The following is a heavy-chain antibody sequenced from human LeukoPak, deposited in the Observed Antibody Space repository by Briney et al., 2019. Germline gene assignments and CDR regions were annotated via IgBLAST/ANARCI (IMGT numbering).Heavy chain of an antibody. V-gene: IGHV3-66*01. CDR3: ARWEGSY. Sequence: GGSLRLSCAASGFTVSNNFLIWVRQAPGEGLEWVSVIYSGGTTYYTDSVKGRFTVSRDNSKNTLYLQMNSLRAEDTAVYYCARWEGSYWGQGTLVTVSS. D-gene: IGHD1-26*01. J-gene: IGHJ4*02. CDR1: GFTVSNNF. CDR2: IYSGGTT.